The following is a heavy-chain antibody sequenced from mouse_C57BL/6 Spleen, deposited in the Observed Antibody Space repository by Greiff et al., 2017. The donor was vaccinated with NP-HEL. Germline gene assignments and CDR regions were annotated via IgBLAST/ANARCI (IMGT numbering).Heavy chain of an antibody. Sequence: EVKVVESGGGLVKPGGSLKLSCAASGFTFSDYGMNWVRQAPEKGLEWVAYISSGSSTIYYADTVKGRFTISRDNAKNTLFLQMTSLRSEDTAMYYCAREGYYDAMDYWGQGTSVTVSS. CDR2: ISSGSSTI. J-gene: IGHJ4*01. CDR3: AREGYYDAMDY. V-gene: IGHV5-17*01. CDR1: GFTFSDYG. D-gene: IGHD2-2*01.